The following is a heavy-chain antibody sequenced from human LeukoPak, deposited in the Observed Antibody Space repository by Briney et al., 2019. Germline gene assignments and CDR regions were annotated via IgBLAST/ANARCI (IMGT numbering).Heavy chain of an antibody. D-gene: IGHD3-22*01. J-gene: IGHJ4*02. V-gene: IGHV3-53*04. Sequence: GGSLRLSCAASGFTVSRNYMSWVRQAPGKGLEWVSVIYSGGSTYYADSVKGRFTISRHNSKNTLYLQMNSLRAEDTAVYYCAIHTYYYDSSGYYGDYWGQGTLVTVSS. CDR2: IYSGGST. CDR1: GFTVSRNY. CDR3: AIHTYYYDSSGYYGDY.